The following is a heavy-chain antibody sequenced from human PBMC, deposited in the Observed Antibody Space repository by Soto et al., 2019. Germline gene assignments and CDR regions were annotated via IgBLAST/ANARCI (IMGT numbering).Heavy chain of an antibody. CDR2: ISGSGGST. V-gene: IGHV3-23*01. CDR3: AELITYYDFWSGLGMDV. CDR1: GFTFSSYA. D-gene: IGHD3-3*01. J-gene: IGHJ6*02. Sequence: EVQLLESGGGLVQPGGSLRLSCAASGFTFSSYAMSWVRQAPGKGLEWVSAISGSGGSTYYADSVKGRFTISRDNSKNTLYLQMNSLRAEDTAVYYCAELITYYDFWSGLGMDVWGQGTTVTVSS.